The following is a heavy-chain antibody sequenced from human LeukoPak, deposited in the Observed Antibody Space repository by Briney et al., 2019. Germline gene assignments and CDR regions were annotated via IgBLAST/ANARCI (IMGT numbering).Heavy chain of an antibody. CDR2: INPNSGGT. V-gene: IGHV1-2*02. Sequence: ASVTVSFKASGYTFTVYYMHWVRQAPGQGLEWMGWINPNSGGTNYAQKFQGRVTMTRDTSISTDYMELSRLRSADPAVYYCARSPHILTGENFDYWGQGTLVTVSS. J-gene: IGHJ4*02. CDR1: GYTFTVYY. D-gene: IGHD3-9*01. CDR3: ARSPHILTGENFDY.